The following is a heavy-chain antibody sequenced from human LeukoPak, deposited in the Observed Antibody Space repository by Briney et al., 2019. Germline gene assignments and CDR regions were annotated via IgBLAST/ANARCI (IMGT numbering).Heavy chain of an antibody. D-gene: IGHD6-6*01. CDR3: ARAAAALPSRPFDY. V-gene: IGHV3-30-3*01. CDR2: ISYDGNNK. CDR1: GFTFSSYA. Sequence: PGGSLRLSCAASGFTFSSYAMHWVRQAPGKGLEWVAHISYDGNNKYYADSVKGRFTISRDDSKNTLYLQMDSLRAEDTAVYYCARAAAALPSRPFDYWGQGTLVTVSS. J-gene: IGHJ4*02.